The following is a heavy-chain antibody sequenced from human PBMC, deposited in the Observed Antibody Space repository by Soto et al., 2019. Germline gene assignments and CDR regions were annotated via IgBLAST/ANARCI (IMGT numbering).Heavy chain of an antibody. CDR3: AHFDWFIDY. J-gene: IGHJ4*02. V-gene: IGHV3-23*01. CDR2: ISGSGAST. Sequence: EVQLLESGGGLVQPGGSLRLSCAASGFTFSSYAMSWVRQAPGKGLEWVSAISGSGASTYYADSVKGRFTISRDNSKNTVYLQMNSLRDEDTAVYYCAHFDWFIDYWGQGTLVTVSS. CDR1: GFTFSSYA. D-gene: IGHD3-9*01.